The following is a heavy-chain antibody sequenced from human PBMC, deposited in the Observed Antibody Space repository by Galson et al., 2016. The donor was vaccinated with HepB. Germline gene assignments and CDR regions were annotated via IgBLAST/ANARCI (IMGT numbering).Heavy chain of an antibody. V-gene: IGHV3-23*01. CDR1: GFTFSSYA. Sequence: SLRLSCAGSGFTFSSYAMNWVRQAPGKGLEWVSSISGSGITTYYADSVRGRFTISRDTSKNTLYLQMNSLRAEDTAVYYCAKDRSSGSYSFGLTRKFDYWGQGTLVTVSS. CDR3: AKDRSSGSYSFGLTRKFDY. J-gene: IGHJ4*02. CDR2: ISGSGITT. D-gene: IGHD1-26*01.